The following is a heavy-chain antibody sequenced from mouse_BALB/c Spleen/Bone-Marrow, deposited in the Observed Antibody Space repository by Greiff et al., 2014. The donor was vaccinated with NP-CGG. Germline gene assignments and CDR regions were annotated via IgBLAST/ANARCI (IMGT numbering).Heavy chain of an antibody. Sequence: VQLQQSGTELVMPGASVKMSCKASGYAFTDRWIHWVKQRPGQGLEWIAAIDTSDSYTNYNQKFKGKATLTVDESSSTAYIHLSSLTSEDSAVYYCARGGDDFSLDYWGQRTSVTVSS. CDR1: GYAFTDRW. CDR2: IDTSDSYT. CDR3: ARGGDDFSLDY. D-gene: IGHD2-4*01. V-gene: IGHV1-69*01. J-gene: IGHJ4*01.